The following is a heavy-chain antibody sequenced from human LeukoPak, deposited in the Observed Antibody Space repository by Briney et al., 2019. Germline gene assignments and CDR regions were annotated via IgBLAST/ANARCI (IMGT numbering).Heavy chain of an antibody. J-gene: IGHJ3*02. CDR1: GGGSINGHY. Sequence: SETLSLTCTVSGGGSINGHYWSWIRQPPGKGLEWIGFVSYAGRTKYNPSLQSRVTISVATSENNFSLKLTSVTTADTAVYYCARLLDNDSSGDPETFDMWGQGTVVIVSS. V-gene: IGHV4-59*11. CDR2: VSYAGRT. CDR3: ARLLDNDSSGDPETFDM. D-gene: IGHD3-22*01.